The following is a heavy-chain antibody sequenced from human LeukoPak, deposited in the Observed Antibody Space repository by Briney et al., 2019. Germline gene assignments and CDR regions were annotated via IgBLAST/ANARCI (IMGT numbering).Heavy chain of an antibody. Sequence: GGSLRLSCAASGFTVSSNYMSWVRQAPGKGLEWVSVIYGGGSTDYADSVKGRFTISRDNLKNTLYLQMNSLRAEDTGLYYCARDQPSVGWGFDSWGRGTLVIVSS. CDR1: GFTVSSNY. D-gene: IGHD2-15*01. CDR3: ARDQPSVGWGFDS. V-gene: IGHV3-53*01. J-gene: IGHJ4*02. CDR2: IYGGGST.